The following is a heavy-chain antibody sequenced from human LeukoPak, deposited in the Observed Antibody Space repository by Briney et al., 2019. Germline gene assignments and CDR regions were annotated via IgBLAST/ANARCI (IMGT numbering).Heavy chain of an antibody. V-gene: IGHV3-30-3*01. D-gene: IGHD2-21*01. CDR2: ISYDGSNK. Sequence: GGSLRLSCAASGFTFSSYAMHWVRQAPGKGLEWVAVISYDGSNKYYADSVKGRFTISRDNSKNTLYLQMNSLRAEDTAVYYWPRVMIGVFHYWGGGPLVPSPS. CDR1: GFTFSSYA. J-gene: IGHJ4*02. CDR3: PRVMIGVFHY.